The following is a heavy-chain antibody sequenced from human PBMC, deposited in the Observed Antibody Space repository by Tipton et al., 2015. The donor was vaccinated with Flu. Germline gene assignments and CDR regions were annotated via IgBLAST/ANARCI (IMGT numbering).Heavy chain of an antibody. Sequence: VQLVQSGGGLIQRGGSLRLSCVVSGFTVSSNYMTWVRQAPGKGLEWVSVIYRGGSTKYADSVKGRFTISRDNSKNTLYLQMNSLRAEDTAVYYCARGRGYCVTTTCLLPFDFRGQGTLVTVSS. V-gene: IGHV3-53*01. CDR1: GFTVSSNY. CDR2: IYRGGST. D-gene: IGHD2-2*01. CDR3: ARGRGYCVTTTCLLPFDF. J-gene: IGHJ4*02.